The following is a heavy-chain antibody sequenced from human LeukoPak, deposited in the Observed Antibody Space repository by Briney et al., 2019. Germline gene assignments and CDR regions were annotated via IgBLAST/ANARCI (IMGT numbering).Heavy chain of an antibody. J-gene: IGHJ5*02. CDR3: ARHWREAAAGWFGP. Sequence: SETLSLTCNVSGGSISSSNYSWGWIRQPPGKGLEWIGSIHYSGSTYYNPSLKSRVTISVDTSKNQFSVRLSSATAADTAVYYCARHWREAAAGWFGPWGQGTLVTVSS. V-gene: IGHV4-39*01. D-gene: IGHD3-3*01. CDR2: IHYSGST. CDR1: GGSISSSNYS.